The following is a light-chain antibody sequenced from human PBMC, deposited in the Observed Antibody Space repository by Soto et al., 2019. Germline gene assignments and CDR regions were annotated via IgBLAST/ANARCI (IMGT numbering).Light chain of an antibody. V-gene: IGKV1-5*03. CDR2: LAS. J-gene: IGKJ1*01. Sequence: DIQMTQSPSTLSAFVGDRVTITCRASQSISTSLAWYQQKPRKAPKLLIYLASILQSGVPSRFSGSGSGTEFTLTISSLQPDDFATYYCQHYNSYSEAFGQGTKVDI. CDR3: QHYNSYSEA. CDR1: QSISTS.